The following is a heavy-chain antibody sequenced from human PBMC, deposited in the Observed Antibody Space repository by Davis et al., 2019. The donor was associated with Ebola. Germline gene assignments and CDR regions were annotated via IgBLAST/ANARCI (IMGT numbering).Heavy chain of an antibody. V-gene: IGHV3-23*01. D-gene: IGHD1-26*01. CDR3: AKDTSNIWFDI. CDR1: GFIFNTYA. CDR2: LGTSADT. J-gene: IGHJ3*02. Sequence: GGSLRLSCAASGFIFNTYAMSWVRQAPGKGLEWVSTLGTSADTYYADSVKGRFTISRDNSKNTLYLQMNGLRVEGTAIYYCAKDTSNIWFDIWGQGTNVTVSS.